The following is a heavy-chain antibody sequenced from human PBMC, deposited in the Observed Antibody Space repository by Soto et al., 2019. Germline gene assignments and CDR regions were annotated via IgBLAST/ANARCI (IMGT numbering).Heavy chain of an antibody. CDR2: IIPIFGTA. J-gene: IGHJ4*02. V-gene: IGHV1-69*13. D-gene: IGHD5-18*01. Sequence: VKVSCKASGGTFSSYAISWVRQAPGQGLEWMGGIIPIFGTANYAQKFQGRVTITADESTSTAYMVLSSLRSEDTAVYYCARAGYSYGYRMADYWGQGTLVTVSS. CDR1: GGTFSSYA. CDR3: ARAGYSYGYRMADY.